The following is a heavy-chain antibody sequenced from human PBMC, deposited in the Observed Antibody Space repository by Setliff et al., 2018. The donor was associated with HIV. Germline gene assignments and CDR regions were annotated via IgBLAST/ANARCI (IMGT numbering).Heavy chain of an antibody. CDR2: ISYSGNT. CDR3: ARDPHYFDRSGYYSYFYFDY. V-gene: IGHV4-39*07. CDR1: GGSIRSNRDH. D-gene: IGHD3-22*01. J-gene: IGHJ4*02. Sequence: PSETLSLTCNVSGGSIRSNRDHWGWIRQTPGKGLEWIGSISYSGNTYYHPSLQSRVTIPLDMSKDQFSLKVKSVTAADTAIYYCARDPHYFDRSGYYSYFYFDYWGQGMLVTV.